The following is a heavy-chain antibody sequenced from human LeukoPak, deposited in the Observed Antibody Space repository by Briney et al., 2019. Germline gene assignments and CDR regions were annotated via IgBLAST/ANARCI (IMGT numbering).Heavy chain of an antibody. J-gene: IGHJ4*02. Sequence: GGSLRLSCTASGFTFGDYAMSWVRQAPGKGLEWVGFIRGKAYGGTTEYAASVKGRFTISRDDSKSIAYLQMNSLKTEDTAVYYCTRDTAMAIDYWGQGTLVTVSS. CDR1: GFTFGDYA. D-gene: IGHD5-18*01. CDR2: IRGKAYGGTT. CDR3: TRDTAMAIDY. V-gene: IGHV3-49*04.